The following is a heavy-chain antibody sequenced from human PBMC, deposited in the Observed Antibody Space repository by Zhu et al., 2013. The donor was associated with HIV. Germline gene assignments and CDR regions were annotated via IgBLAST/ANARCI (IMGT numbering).Heavy chain of an antibody. Sequence: QVQLVQSGAEVKKPGASVKVSCKASGYTFTSYYMHWVRQAPGQGLEWMGIINPSGGSTSYAQKFQGRVTMTRDTSISTAYMELSRLRSDDTAVYYCAREQCSSTTCYQYMDVWGKGTTVTVSS. V-gene: IGHV1-46*01. J-gene: IGHJ6*03. D-gene: IGHD2-2*01. CDR2: INPSGGST. CDR3: AREQCSSTTCYQYMDV. CDR1: GYTFTSYY.